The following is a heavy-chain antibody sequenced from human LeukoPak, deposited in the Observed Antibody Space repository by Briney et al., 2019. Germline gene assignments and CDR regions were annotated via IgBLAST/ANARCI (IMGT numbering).Heavy chain of an antibody. Sequence: SETLSLTCSVSGGSISSFYCSWIRQPPGTGLEWIGYTSYSGNTNYNPSLKSRVTMSVDTSRKQFSLRLTSVTAADTAVYYCTRAPRKAWFDPWGQGTLVTVSS. D-gene: IGHD1-14*01. V-gene: IGHV4-59*01. J-gene: IGHJ5*02. CDR2: TSYSGNT. CDR1: GGSISSFY. CDR3: TRAPRKAWFDP.